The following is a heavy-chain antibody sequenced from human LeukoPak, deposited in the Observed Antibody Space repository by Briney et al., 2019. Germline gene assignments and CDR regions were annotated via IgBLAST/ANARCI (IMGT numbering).Heavy chain of an antibody. CDR2: IRTKATSYDA. J-gene: IGHJ5*02. Sequence: PGGSLRLSCAASGFTFSGSPMHWVRQASGKGLEWVGRIRTKATSYDAAYAASVKGRFTISRDDSKNTLYLQMNSLKTEDTAVYYCTTARPWFDPWGQGTLVTVSS. D-gene: IGHD5-18*01. CDR3: TTARPWFDP. V-gene: IGHV3-73*01. CDR1: GFTFSGSP.